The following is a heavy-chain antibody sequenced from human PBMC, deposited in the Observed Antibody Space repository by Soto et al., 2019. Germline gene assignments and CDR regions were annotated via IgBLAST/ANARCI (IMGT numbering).Heavy chain of an antibody. CDR1: GGSISSYY. Sequence: ASETLSLTCTVSGGSISSYYWSWIRQPPGKGLEWIGYIYYSGHTYYNPSLKSRVTMSVDTSRNQLLLQLNSVTAADTAVYYCARGVRYNWNLGWFDPWGQGTLVTVSS. V-gene: IGHV4-59*01. D-gene: IGHD1-7*01. CDR2: IYYSGHT. CDR3: ARGVRYNWNLGWFDP. J-gene: IGHJ5*02.